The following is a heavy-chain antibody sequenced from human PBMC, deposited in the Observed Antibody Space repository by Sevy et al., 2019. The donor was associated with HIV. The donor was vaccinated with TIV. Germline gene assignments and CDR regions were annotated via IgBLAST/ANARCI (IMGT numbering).Heavy chain of an antibody. J-gene: IGHJ4*02. CDR3: ARAVEDCSGGSCYGFDN. Sequence: ASVKVSCKASGYTFTGYYMHWVRQAPGQGLEWMGWINPNNGGTNYAQKFQGRVTMTRDTSISTAYMELSRLRSDDTAVYYCARAVEDCSGGSCYGFDNWGQGTLVTVSS. D-gene: IGHD2-15*01. CDR2: INPNNGGT. CDR1: GYTFTGYY. V-gene: IGHV1-2*02.